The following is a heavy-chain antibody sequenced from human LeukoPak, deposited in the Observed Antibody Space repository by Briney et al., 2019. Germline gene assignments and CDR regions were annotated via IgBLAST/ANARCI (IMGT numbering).Heavy chain of an antibody. CDR1: GGSISSYY. CDR3: ASDGGFGVPGLLDY. CDR2: IYYSGST. J-gene: IGHJ4*02. V-gene: IGHV4-59*12. D-gene: IGHD3-10*01. Sequence: SETLSLTCTVSGGSISSYYWSWIRQPPGKGLEWIGYIYYSGSTNYNPSLKSRVTISVDTSKNQFSLKLSSVTAADTAVYYCASDGGFGVPGLLDYWGQGTLVTVSS.